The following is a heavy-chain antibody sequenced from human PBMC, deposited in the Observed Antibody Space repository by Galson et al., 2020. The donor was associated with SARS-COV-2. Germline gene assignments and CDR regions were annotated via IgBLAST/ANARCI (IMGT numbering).Heavy chain of an antibody. CDR1: GFTFSSYA. V-gene: IGHV3-30*04. CDR3: ASGGSSLHDY. CDR2: ITSDGNNK. D-gene: IGHD2-15*01. Sequence: GESLKNSCAAYGFTFSSYAMHWVRQAPGQGLEWVAVITSDGNNKDYADSVKGRFTISRDNSKNTQYLQMNSLRSEDTAVYYCASGGSSLHDYWGQGILVTVSS. J-gene: IGHJ4*02.